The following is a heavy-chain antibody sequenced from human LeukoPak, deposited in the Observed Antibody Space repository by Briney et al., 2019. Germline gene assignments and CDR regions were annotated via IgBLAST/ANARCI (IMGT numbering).Heavy chain of an antibody. V-gene: IGHV3-7*01. J-gene: IGHJ4*02. CDR2: IRQDGSVQ. CDR1: GFTFSSYW. CDR3: LVTTRSRGFDY. D-gene: IGHD1/OR15-1a*01. Sequence: GGSLRLSCAASGFTFSSYWMSWVRQAPGKGLEWVANIRQDGSVQNYVDSVKGRFTISRDNPKNSVYLQMSSPRAEDTAVYYCLVTTRSRGFDYWGQGTLVTVSS.